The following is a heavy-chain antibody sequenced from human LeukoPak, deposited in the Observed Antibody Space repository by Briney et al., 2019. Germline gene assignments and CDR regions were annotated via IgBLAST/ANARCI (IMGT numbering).Heavy chain of an antibody. V-gene: IGHV1-58*01. CDR3: AASGRTYYYDSSGYSEFDP. D-gene: IGHD3-22*01. CDR2: IVVGSGNT. Sequence: GASVKVSCKASGFTFTSSAVQWVRQARRQRLEWIGWIVVGSGNTNYAQKFQERVTITRDMSTSTAYMELSSLRSEDTAVYYCAASGRTYYYDSSGYSEFDPWGQGTLVTVSS. J-gene: IGHJ5*02. CDR1: GFTFTSSA.